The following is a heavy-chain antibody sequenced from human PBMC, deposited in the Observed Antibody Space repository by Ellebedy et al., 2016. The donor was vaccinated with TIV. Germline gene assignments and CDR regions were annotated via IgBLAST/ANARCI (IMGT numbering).Heavy chain of an antibody. CDR2: IYQDGSEK. D-gene: IGHD4-17*01. V-gene: IGHV3-7*01. J-gene: IGHJ5*02. Sequence: GESLKISCAASGFTFRSYWMTWVRQAKGKGLEWVANIYQDGSEKFYVDSVKGRFTISRDNAKNSLYLQMNSLRVEDTAVYYCARRGSYGDYAVQINSWFDTWGRGTLVAVSS. CDR1: GFTFRSYW. CDR3: ARRGSYGDYAVQINSWFDT.